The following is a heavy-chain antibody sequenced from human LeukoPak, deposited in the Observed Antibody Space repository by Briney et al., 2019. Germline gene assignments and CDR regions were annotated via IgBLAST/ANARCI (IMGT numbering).Heavy chain of an antibody. D-gene: IGHD1-26*01. V-gene: IGHV4-39*01. CDR3: ARQGGWGGAASLIEF. J-gene: IGHJ4*02. Sequence: SETLSLTCSVSGVSISTSTNYWAWIRQPPGKGLEWIGSMFYRGSTYYNPSLRSRVTISVDTSKNQFSLKLSSVTASDTAISYCARQGGWGGAASLIEFWGQETLVTVSS. CDR2: MFYRGST. CDR1: GVSISTSTNY.